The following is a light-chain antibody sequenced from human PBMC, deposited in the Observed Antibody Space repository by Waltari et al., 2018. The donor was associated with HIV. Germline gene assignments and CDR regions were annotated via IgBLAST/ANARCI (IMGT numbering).Light chain of an antibody. CDR1: QSLLHSSGFNY. CDR3: MQSLQLPLT. Sequence: IVLTQSPLSLPVIPGEPASLSCRSSQSLLHSSGFNYLDWYLQQPGPSPQLLFYLGSQRASGVSDRFSGGGSGTHFTLNLTRVEAEDVGVYFCMQSLQLPLTFGGGTKV. CDR2: LGS. J-gene: IGKJ4*01. V-gene: IGKV2-28*01.